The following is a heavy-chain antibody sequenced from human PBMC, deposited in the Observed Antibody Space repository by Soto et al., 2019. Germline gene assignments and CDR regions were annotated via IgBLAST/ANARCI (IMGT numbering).Heavy chain of an antibody. J-gene: IGHJ5*02. CDR3: AHTYYDFWSGYYTNWFDP. V-gene: IGHV2-5*01. CDR1: GFSLSTSGVG. D-gene: IGHD3-3*01. CDR2: IYWNDDK. Sequence: SGPTLVNPTQTLTLTCTFSGFSLSTSGVGVGWIRQPPGKALEWLALIYWNDDKRYSPSLKSRLTITKDTSKNQVVLTMTNMDPVDTATYYCAHTYYDFWSGYYTNWFDPWGQGTLVTVSS.